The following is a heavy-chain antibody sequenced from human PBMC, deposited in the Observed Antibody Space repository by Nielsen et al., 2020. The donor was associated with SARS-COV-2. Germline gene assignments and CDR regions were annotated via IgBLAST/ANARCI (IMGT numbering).Heavy chain of an antibody. CDR2: ISWNSGSI. CDR1: GFTFDDYA. CDR3: AKLPRIAAAGVHDAFDI. J-gene: IGHJ3*02. Sequence: SLKISCAASGFTFDDYAMHWVRQAPGKSLEWVSGISWNSGSIGYADSVKGRFTISRDNAKNSLYLQMNSLRAEDTALYYCAKLPRIAAAGVHDAFDIWGQGTMVTVSS. V-gene: IGHV3-9*01. D-gene: IGHD6-13*01.